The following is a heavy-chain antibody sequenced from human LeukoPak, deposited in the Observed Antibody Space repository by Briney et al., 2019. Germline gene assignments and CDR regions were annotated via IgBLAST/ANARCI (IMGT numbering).Heavy chain of an antibody. CDR2: IKFDGIQE. J-gene: IGHJ4*02. CDR1: GFSLSSYG. D-gene: IGHD3-22*01. V-gene: IGHV3-33*05. Sequence: PGGSLRLSCAASGFSLSSYGMNWVRQAPGKGLEWVGGIKFDGIQEFYADFVKGRFTVSKDTSKNTLHLQMDSLRAEDTAVYYCASGSLGHYYDSSGYEYWGQGTLVTVSS. CDR3: ASGSLGHYYDSSGYEY.